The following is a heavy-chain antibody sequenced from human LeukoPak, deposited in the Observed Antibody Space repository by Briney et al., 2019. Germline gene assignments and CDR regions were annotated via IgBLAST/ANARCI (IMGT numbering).Heavy chain of an antibody. Sequence: PGGSLRLSCAASGFTFSNAWMSWVRQAPGKGLEWVGRIKSNTDGGTTDYAAPVKGRFTISRDDSKNTLYLQMNSLKTEDTAVYYCTTDPLTTLPNYDYWGQGTLVTVSS. V-gene: IGHV3-15*01. D-gene: IGHD4-17*01. CDR2: IKSNTDGGTT. CDR3: TTDPLTTLPNYDY. J-gene: IGHJ4*02. CDR1: GFTFSNAW.